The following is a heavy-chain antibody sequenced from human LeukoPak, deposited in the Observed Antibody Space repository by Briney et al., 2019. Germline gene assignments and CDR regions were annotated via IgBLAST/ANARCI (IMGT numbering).Heavy chain of an antibody. V-gene: IGHV3-23*01. CDR3: ARGQYCTEGVCSDYYYYYMDV. CDR1: GFTFSSYA. D-gene: IGHD2-8*01. CDR2: ISGSGGST. J-gene: IGHJ6*03. Sequence: GGSLRLSCAASGFTFSSYAMSWVRQAPGKGLEWVSAISGSGGSTYYADSVKGRFTISRDNSKNTLYLQMNSLRAEDTAVYYCARGQYCTEGVCSDYYYYYMDVWGKGTTVTVSS.